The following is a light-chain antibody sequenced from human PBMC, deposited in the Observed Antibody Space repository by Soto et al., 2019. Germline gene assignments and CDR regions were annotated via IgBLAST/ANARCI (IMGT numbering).Light chain of an antibody. J-gene: IGLJ1*01. CDR1: SSKIGAGYE. Sequence: QSVLTQPPSVSGAPGQRVTISCTGSSSKIGAGYELHCFQQLPGTATKLLIYGNTNRPSGVPDRFSGSKSDTSASLAITGLQPEDEADYYCQSYDSSLSVLYVFGTGTKVTVL. V-gene: IGLV1-40*01. CDR3: QSYDSSLSVLYV. CDR2: GNT.